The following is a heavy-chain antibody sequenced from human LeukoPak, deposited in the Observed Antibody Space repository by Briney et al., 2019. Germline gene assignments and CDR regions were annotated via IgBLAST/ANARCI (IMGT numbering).Heavy chain of an antibody. Sequence: SVKVSCKASGGTFSSYAISWVRQAPGQGLEWMGGIIPIFGTANYAQKFQGRVTITADESTSTAYMELSSLRSEDTAVYYCARDLRLEESNYYYYYMDVWGKGTTVTVSS. V-gene: IGHV1-69*13. D-gene: IGHD3-16*01. J-gene: IGHJ6*03. CDR2: IIPIFGTA. CDR1: GGTFSSYA. CDR3: ARDLRLEESNYYYYYMDV.